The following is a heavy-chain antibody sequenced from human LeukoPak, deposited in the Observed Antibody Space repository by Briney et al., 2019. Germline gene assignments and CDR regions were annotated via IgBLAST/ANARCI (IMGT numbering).Heavy chain of an antibody. V-gene: IGHV3-23*01. Sequence: GGSLRLSCAASGFTFSSYVMTWVRQAPGKSLEWVSGISGSGDSTYYADSVKGRFTISRDNSKNTLYLQMNSLRGEDTAVYYCAKDRLGVTPDAFHIWGQGTMVTVSS. CDR3: AKDRLGVTPDAFHI. J-gene: IGHJ3*02. D-gene: IGHD3-3*01. CDR2: ISGSGDST. CDR1: GFTFSSYV.